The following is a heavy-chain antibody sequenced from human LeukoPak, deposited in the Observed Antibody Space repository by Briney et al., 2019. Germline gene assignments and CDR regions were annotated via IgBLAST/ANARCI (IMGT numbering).Heavy chain of an antibody. CDR1: GFTFSDYY. D-gene: IGHD3-22*01. Sequence: PGGSLRLSCAASGFTFSDYYMSWIRQAPGKGLEWVSSISSSSSYIYYADSVKGRFTISRDNAKNSLYLQMNSLRAEDTAVYYCARGAYYYDSSGYSDYWGQGTLVTVSS. CDR3: ARGAYYYDSSGYSDY. J-gene: IGHJ4*02. V-gene: IGHV3-11*06. CDR2: ISSSSSYI.